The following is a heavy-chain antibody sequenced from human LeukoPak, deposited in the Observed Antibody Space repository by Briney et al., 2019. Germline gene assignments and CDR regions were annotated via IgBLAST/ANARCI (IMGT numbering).Heavy chain of an antibody. CDR2: LYSGGNT. CDR1: GFTVSSNY. J-gene: IGHJ6*02. CDR3: ARGGAAALDV. V-gene: IGHV3-53*01. Sequence: GGSLRLSCVVSGFTVSSNYMSWVRQAPGKGLEWVSVLYSGGNTYRADSVKGRFTISRDNSKNTLYLQMNSLGAEDTAVYYCARGGAAALDVWGQGTTVTVSS. D-gene: IGHD6-13*01.